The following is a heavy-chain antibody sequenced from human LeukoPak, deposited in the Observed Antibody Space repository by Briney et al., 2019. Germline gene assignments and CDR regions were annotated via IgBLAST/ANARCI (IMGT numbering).Heavy chain of an antibody. CDR2: INPNSGGT. D-gene: IGHD4-17*01. CDR1: GYTFTGYY. CDR3: ARSYGDDDAFDI. V-gene: IGHV1-2*04. J-gene: IGHJ3*02. Sequence: ASVKVSCKASGYTFTGYYMHWVRQAPGQGLEWMGWINPNSGGTNYAQKLQGWVTMTRDTSISTAYMELSRLRSDDTAVYYCARSYGDDDAFDIWGQGTMVTVSS.